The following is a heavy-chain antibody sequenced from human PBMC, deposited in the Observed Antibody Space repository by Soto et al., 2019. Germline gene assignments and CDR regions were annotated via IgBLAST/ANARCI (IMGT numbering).Heavy chain of an antibody. Sequence: HITLKESGPTLVKPTQTLTLTCTFSGFSLTTSGLGVGWVRQPPGKALEWLALIYWDDDKSYSPSLKSRLTIHKDTSKNHVVRTMTNMVRADTATYFCAHRTTTVTWWFDPWGQGTLVTVYS. CDR2: IYWDDDK. CDR1: GFSLTTSGLG. J-gene: IGHJ5*02. D-gene: IGHD4-17*01. CDR3: AHRTTTVTWWFDP. V-gene: IGHV2-5*02.